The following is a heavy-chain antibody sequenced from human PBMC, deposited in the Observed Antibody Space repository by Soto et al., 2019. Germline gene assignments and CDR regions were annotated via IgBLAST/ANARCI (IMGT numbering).Heavy chain of an antibody. J-gene: IGHJ6*03. CDR2: IYYSGST. CDR1: GGSISSYY. D-gene: IGHD1-26*01. CDR3: ARHGNYYYSYMDV. V-gene: IGHV4-59*08. Sequence: QVQLQESGPGLVKPSETLSLTCTVSGGSISSYYWSWIRQPPGKGLEWIGYIYYSGSTNYNPSLKSRVTISVDTSKNQFSLKLSSVTAADTAVYYCARHGNYYYSYMDVWGKGTTVTVSS.